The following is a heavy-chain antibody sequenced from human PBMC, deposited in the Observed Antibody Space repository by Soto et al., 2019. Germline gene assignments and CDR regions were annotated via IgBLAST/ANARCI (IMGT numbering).Heavy chain of an antibody. D-gene: IGHD2-15*01. CDR3: ARDYSFFRPKDIVVVVAATQNAFDI. CDR2: ISAYNGNT. V-gene: IGHV1-18*01. Sequence: QVQLVQSGAEVKKPGASVKVSCKASGYTFTSYGISWVRQAPGQGLEWMGWISAYNGNTNYAQKLQGRVTMTTDTSTSTAYMQLRSLRSDDTAVYYCARDYSFFRPKDIVVVVAATQNAFDIWGQGTMVTVSS. J-gene: IGHJ3*02. CDR1: GYTFTSYG.